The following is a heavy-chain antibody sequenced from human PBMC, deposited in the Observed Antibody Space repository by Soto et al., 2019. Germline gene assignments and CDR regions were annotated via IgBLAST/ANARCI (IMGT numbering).Heavy chain of an antibody. Sequence: GGSLRLSCAASGFTFSDYYMSWIRQAPGKGLEWVSYISSSGSTIYYADSVKGRFTISRDNAKNSLYLQMNSVRAEDTAVYYCATQLYFADYYGMDVWGQGITVTVSS. CDR3: ATQLYFADYYGMDV. CDR1: GFTFSDYY. J-gene: IGHJ6*02. D-gene: IGHD2-8*01. CDR2: ISSSGSTI. V-gene: IGHV3-11*04.